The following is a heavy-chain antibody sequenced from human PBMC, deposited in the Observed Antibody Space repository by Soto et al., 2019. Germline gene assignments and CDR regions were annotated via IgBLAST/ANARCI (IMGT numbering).Heavy chain of an antibody. CDR2: IYHNWRT. CDR3: VRHSKGSYFYYGMDV. Sequence: SETLSLTCAAYGVSFSGYYWSWIRQPPGKGLKWSGHIYHNWRTNYNPSLKSRVTISVDTSKSQFSLRLSSVTAADTAVYYCVRHSKGSYFYYGMDVWGQGTTVTVSS. D-gene: IGHD3-10*01. V-gene: IGHV4-59*08. CDR1: GVSFSGYY. J-gene: IGHJ6*02.